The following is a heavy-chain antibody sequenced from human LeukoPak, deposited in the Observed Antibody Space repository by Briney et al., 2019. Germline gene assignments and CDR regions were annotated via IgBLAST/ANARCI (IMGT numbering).Heavy chain of an antibody. J-gene: IGHJ4*02. D-gene: IGHD3-22*01. CDR2: ISDSGGAT. V-gene: IGHV3-23*01. Sequence: GGSLRLSCGASGFSFGSYAMSWVRQAPGKGPEWVSAISDSGGATHYADSAKGRFTVSRDDSKNTLYLQMNSLRAEDTAVYYCAKDHGWLSRDWGQGTLVTVSS. CDR1: GFSFGSYA. CDR3: AKDHGWLSRD.